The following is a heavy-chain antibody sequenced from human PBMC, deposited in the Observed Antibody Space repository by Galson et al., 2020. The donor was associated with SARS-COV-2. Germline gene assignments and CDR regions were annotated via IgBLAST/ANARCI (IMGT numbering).Heavy chain of an antibody. CDR2: IDWDDDK. V-gene: IGHV2-70*01. Sequence: SGPTLMKPTHTLTLTCTFSGFSLTTSAMGVTWIRQPPGKALECLALIDWDDDKYYSTSLSTRLTISRDTAKNQVFLTMTNMDPVDTATCYCARMAEGNGCNDCASAPCDSWRQPTLGTVSS. CDR1: GFSLTTSAMG. D-gene: IGHD5-12*01. CDR3: ARMAEGNGCNDCASAPCDS. J-gene: IGHJ5*01.